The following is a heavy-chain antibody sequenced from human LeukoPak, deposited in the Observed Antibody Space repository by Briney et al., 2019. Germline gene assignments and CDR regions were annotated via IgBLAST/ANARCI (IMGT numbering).Heavy chain of an antibody. CDR1: GFTFSSYA. V-gene: IGHV3-30*04. CDR3: ARVHCSGGSCYRYYYYGMDV. Sequence: GRSLRLSCAASGFTFSSYAMHWVRQAPGKGLEWVAVISYDGSNKYYADSVKGRFTISRDNSKSTLYLQMNSLRAEDTAVYYCARVHCSGGSCYRYYYYGMDVWGQGTTVTVSS. J-gene: IGHJ6*02. D-gene: IGHD2-15*01. CDR2: ISYDGSNK.